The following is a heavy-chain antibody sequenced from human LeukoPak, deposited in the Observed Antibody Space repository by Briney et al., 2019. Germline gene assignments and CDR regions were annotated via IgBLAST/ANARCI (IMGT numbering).Heavy chain of an antibody. CDR2: IYQSGST. CDR3: ARAGLIFGGIGIHYFDY. V-gene: IGHV4-38-2*02. CDR1: GYSIRSGYY. Sequence: SETLSLTCTVSGYSIRSGYYWGWIRQPPGKGLEWIGCIYQSGSTYYNPSLKSRVTISVDTSKNQFSLKLSSVTAADTAVYYCARAGLIFGGIGIHYFDYWGQGTLVTVSS. D-gene: IGHD3-3*01. J-gene: IGHJ4*02.